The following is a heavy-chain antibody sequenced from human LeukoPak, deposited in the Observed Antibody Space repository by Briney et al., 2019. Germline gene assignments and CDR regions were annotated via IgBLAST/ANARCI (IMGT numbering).Heavy chain of an antibody. CDR2: TYYRSKWYN. J-gene: IGHJ6*03. D-gene: IGHD6-19*01. V-gene: IGHV6-1*01. CDR3: ARDQISIAVAGDYYSYYMDV. Sequence: SQTLSLTCAISGDSVSSNSTAWNWIRQSPSRGLEWLGRTYYRSKWYNDYAVSVKSRITINPDTSKNQFSLQLNSVTPKDTAVFYCARDQISIAVAGDYYSYYMDVWGKGTTVTVSS. CDR1: GDSVSSNSTA.